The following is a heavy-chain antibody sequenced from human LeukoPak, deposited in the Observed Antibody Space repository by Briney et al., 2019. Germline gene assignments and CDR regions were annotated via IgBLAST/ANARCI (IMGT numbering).Heavy chain of an antibody. D-gene: IGHD2-2*01. V-gene: IGHV3-53*01. CDR3: ARGETSSYDY. J-gene: IGHJ4*02. CDR2: IYSGGNT. CDR1: GFTVSINY. Sequence: GGSLRLSCAASGFTVSINYMSWVRQAPGNGLEWVSVIYSGGNTYYADSVKGRFTISRDNSKNTVYLQMNSLRAEDTAVYYCARGETSSYDYWGQGTLVTVSS.